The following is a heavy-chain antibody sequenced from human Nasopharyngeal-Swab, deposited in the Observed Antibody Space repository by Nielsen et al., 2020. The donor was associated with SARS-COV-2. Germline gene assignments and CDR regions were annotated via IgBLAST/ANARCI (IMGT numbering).Heavy chain of an antibody. CDR3: ARTYYYDSSGYYYDWFDP. CDR2: ISSSGSTI. V-gene: IGHV3-11*01. CDR1: GFTFSDYY. J-gene: IGHJ5*02. D-gene: IGHD3-22*01. Sequence: GESLKISCAASGFTFSDYYMSWIRQAPGKGLEWVSYISSSGSTIYYADSVKGRFTISRDNAKNSLYLQMNSLRAEDTAVYYCARTYYYDSSGYYYDWFDPWGQGTLVTVSS.